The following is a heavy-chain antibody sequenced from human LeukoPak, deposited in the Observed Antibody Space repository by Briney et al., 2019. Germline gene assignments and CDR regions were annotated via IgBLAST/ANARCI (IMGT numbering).Heavy chain of an antibody. CDR2: IYTSGST. CDR1: GGSISSYY. D-gene: IGHD3-22*01. Sequence: SETLSLTCTVSGGSISSYYWSWIRQPAGKGLEWIGRIYTSGSTNYNPSLKSRVTMSVDTSKNQFSLKLSSVTAADTAVYYCARDSASSYYYDSSGLFDYWGQGTLVTVSS. V-gene: IGHV4-4*07. J-gene: IGHJ4*02. CDR3: ARDSASSYYYDSSGLFDY.